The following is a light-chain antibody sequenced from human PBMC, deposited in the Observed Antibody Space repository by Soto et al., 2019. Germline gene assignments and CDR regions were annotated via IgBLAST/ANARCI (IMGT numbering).Light chain of an antibody. CDR2: EVS. J-gene: IGLJ3*02. Sequence: QSALTQPPSASGSPGQSVTISCTGTSSDVGGYNFVSWYHQHPGKAPKLMIYEVSKRPSGVPDRFSGSKSGNTAYLTVSGLESEDEADYYCSSYAGSNNWVFGGGTKLTVL. CDR1: SSDVGGYNF. CDR3: SSYAGSNNWV. V-gene: IGLV2-8*01.